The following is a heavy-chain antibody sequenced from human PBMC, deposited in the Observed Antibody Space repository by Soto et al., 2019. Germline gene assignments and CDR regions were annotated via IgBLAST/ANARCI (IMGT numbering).Heavy chain of an antibody. V-gene: IGHV4-30-4*01. CDR3: ARANILGILYGGMDV. CDR2: IYYSGST. J-gene: IGHJ6*02. Sequence: TLSLSCAGSGGSISSGDYYWSWIRQPPGKGLEWIGYIYYSGSTYYNPSLKSRVTISVDTSKNQFSLKLSSVTAADTAVYYCARANILGILYGGMDVWGQGTTVTVSS. D-gene: IGHD3-3*01. CDR1: GGSISSGDYY.